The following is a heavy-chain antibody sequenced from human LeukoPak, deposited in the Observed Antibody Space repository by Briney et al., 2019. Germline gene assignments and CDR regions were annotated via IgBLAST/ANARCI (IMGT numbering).Heavy chain of an antibody. CDR2: ISSSSSYI. J-gene: IGHJ4*02. D-gene: IGHD1-26*01. CDR3: AGDGAVGATAIDY. V-gene: IGHV3-21*01. CDR1: GFTFSSYS. Sequence: GGSLRLSCAASGFTFSSYSMNWVRQAPGKGLEWVSSISSSSSYIYYADSVKGRFTISRDNAKNSLYLQMNILRAEDTAVYYCAGDGAVGATAIDYWGQGTLVTVSS.